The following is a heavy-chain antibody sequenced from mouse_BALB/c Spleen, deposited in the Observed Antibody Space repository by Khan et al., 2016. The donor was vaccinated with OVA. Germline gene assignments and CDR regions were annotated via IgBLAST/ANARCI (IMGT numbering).Heavy chain of an antibody. CDR3: TRYGSSYWYFDV. CDR1: GFTFSGFW. Sequence: EVQLLETGGGLVQPGGSRGLSCEGSGFTFSGFWISWVRQTPGKTLEWIGDINSDGNAINYAPSIKDRFTIFKDNDKSTLYLQMSNVRSEDTATYFCTRYGSSYWYFDVWGAGTTVTVSS. CDR2: INSDGNAI. J-gene: IGHJ1*01. D-gene: IGHD1-1*01. V-gene: IGHV11-2*02.